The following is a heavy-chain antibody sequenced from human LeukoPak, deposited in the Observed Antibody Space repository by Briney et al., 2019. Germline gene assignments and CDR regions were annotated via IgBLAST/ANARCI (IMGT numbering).Heavy chain of an antibody. CDR3: ARDGRCGGDCYAS. Sequence: GGSLRLSCAASGFTVSSEYMTWVRQAPGKGLECVSVIYSGGYTHNVDSVKGRFTISRDNSKNTVYLQMNSLRAEDTAVYYCARDGRCGGDCYASWGQGTLVTVSS. D-gene: IGHD2-21*02. CDR1: GFTVSSEY. CDR2: IYSGGYT. V-gene: IGHV3-53*01. J-gene: IGHJ4*02.